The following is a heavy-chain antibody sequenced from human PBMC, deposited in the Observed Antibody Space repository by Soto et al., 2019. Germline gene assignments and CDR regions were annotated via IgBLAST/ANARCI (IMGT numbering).Heavy chain of an antibody. J-gene: IGHJ4*02. CDR2: IYYSGST. D-gene: IGHD6-13*01. CDR3: ARGLFKPRLAAGTLDY. CDR1: GDSISSGGYY. Sequence: QVQLQESGPGLVKPSQTLSLTCTVSGDSISSGGYYWSWIRQHPGKGLEWIGYIYYSGSTYYNPSLKSRVTISVDTSKNQFSLKLSSVTAADTAVYYCARGLFKPRLAAGTLDYWGQGTLVTVSS. V-gene: IGHV4-31*03.